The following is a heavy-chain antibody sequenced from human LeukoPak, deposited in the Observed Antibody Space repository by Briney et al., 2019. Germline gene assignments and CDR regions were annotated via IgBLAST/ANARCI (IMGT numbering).Heavy chain of an antibody. V-gene: IGHV4-4*02. CDR2: IYHSGST. CDR3: AREIYYDSSAYDY. J-gene: IGHJ4*02. D-gene: IGHD3-22*01. Sequence: PSETLSLTCAVSGGSISSSNWWSWVRQPPGKGLEWIGEIYHSGSTNYNPSLKSRVTISVDKSNNQFSLQLSSLTAADTAIYYCAREIYYDSSAYDYWGQGTLVTVSS. CDR1: GGSISSSNW.